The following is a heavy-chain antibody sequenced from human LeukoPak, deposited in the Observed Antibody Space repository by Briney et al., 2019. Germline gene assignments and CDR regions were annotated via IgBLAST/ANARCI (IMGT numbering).Heavy chain of an antibody. CDR1: GGSFSGYY. D-gene: IGHD5-12*01. CDR3: AKSGATIQGSSYYYYMDV. CDR2: INHSGST. V-gene: IGHV4-34*01. J-gene: IGHJ6*03. Sequence: SETLSLTCAVYGGSFSGYYWSWIRQPPGKGLEWIGEINHSGSTNYNPSLKSRVTISVDTSKNQFSLRLSSVTAADTAMYYCAKSGATIQGSSYYYYMDVWGKGTTVTVSS.